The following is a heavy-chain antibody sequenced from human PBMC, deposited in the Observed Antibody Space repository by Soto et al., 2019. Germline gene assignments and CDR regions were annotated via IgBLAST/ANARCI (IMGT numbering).Heavy chain of an antibody. Sequence: SVKVSCKASGGTFSSYAISWVRQAPGQGLEWMGGIIPIFGTANYAQKFQGRVTITADESTSTAYMELSSLRSEDTAVYYCARGMDARRSYYYYYGMDVWGQGTTVTVSS. D-gene: IGHD6-6*01. CDR2: IIPIFGTA. CDR1: GGTFSSYA. CDR3: ARGMDARRSYYYYYGMDV. V-gene: IGHV1-69*13. J-gene: IGHJ6*02.